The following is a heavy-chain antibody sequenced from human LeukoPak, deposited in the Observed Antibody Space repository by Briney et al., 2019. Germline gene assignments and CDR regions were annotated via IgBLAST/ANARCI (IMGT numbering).Heavy chain of an antibody. CDR1: GFTFSSYT. D-gene: IGHD6-6*01. CDR2: ISSSTSTT. J-gene: IGHJ4*02. V-gene: IGHV3-48*01. CDR3: ARGMIAATGTFDY. Sequence: GGSLRLSCAASGFTFSSYTMNWVRQAPGKGLEWVSYISSSTSTTRYADSVKGRFTISRDNAKNSLYLQMNSLRAEDTAVYYCARGMIAATGTFDYWGQGTLVTVSS.